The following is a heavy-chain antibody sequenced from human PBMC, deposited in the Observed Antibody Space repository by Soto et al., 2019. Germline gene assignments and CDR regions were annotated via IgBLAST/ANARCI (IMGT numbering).Heavy chain of an antibody. CDR2: IGHSGAIK. CDR3: ARASTDATWGVLGS. D-gene: IGHD3-10*01. Sequence: EVQLVETGGGLVQPGRSLRLSCAASGFTFDTYEMNWVRQAPGKGLEWVAYIGHSGAIKYYAASVKGRFIISRDNAKNSLYLQMNCLRAEDTAVYYCARASTDATWGVLGSWGQGTLVTVSS. J-gene: IGHJ5*02. CDR1: GFTFDTYE. V-gene: IGHV3-48*03.